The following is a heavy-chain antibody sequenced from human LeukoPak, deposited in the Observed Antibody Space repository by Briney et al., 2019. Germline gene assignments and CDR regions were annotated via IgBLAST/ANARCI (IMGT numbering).Heavy chain of an antibody. J-gene: IGHJ4*02. CDR2: IIPILGIA. V-gene: IGHV1-69*04. CDR3: ARGFCSSTSCYGGY. CDR1: GGTFSSYA. Sequence: SVKVSCKASGGTFSSYAISWVRQAPGQGLEWMGRIIPILGIANYAQKFQGRVTITADKSTSTAYMELSSLRSEDTAVYYCARGFCSSTSCYGGYWGQGTLVTVSS. D-gene: IGHD2-2*01.